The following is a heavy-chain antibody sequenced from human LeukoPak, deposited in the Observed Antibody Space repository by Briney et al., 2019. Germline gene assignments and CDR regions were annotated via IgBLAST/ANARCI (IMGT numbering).Heavy chain of an antibody. CDR1: GFTFSSYG. V-gene: IGHV3-30*03. D-gene: IGHD2-2*01. CDR3: ARDSIVVVPAAPNYYYYMDV. Sequence: GGSLRLSCAASGFTFSSYGMHWVRQAPGKGLEWVAIISYDGSNKYYADSVKGRFTISRDNSKNTLYLQMNSLRAEDTAVYYCARDSIVVVPAAPNYYYYMDVWGKGTTVTVSS. J-gene: IGHJ6*03. CDR2: ISYDGSNK.